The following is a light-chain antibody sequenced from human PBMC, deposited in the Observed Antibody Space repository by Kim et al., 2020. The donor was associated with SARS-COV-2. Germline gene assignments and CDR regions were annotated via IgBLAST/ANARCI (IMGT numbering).Light chain of an antibody. CDR3: QQYYSYPWT. CDR1: QGISSY. V-gene: IGKV1-8*01. Sequence: RMTQSPSSLSASTGDRVTITCRASQGISSYLAWYQQKPGKAPKLLIYAASTLQSGVPSRFSGSGSGTDFTLTISCLQSEDFATYYCQQYYSYPWTFGQGTKVDIK. CDR2: AAS. J-gene: IGKJ1*01.